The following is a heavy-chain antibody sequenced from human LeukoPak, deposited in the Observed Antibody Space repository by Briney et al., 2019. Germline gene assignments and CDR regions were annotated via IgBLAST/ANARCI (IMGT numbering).Heavy chain of an antibody. CDR3: ARVSAVGASREFDY. CDR2: ISYDGRNK. D-gene: IGHD1-26*01. CDR1: GFTFSNYV. Sequence: GRSLRLSCAASGFTFSNYVMHWVRQAPCKGLEWVAVISYDGRNKYYADSVKGRFTISRDDSKNTVYLQMNSLRGEDTAVYYCARVSAVGASREFDYWGQGTLVTVSS. J-gene: IGHJ4*02. V-gene: IGHV3-30*03.